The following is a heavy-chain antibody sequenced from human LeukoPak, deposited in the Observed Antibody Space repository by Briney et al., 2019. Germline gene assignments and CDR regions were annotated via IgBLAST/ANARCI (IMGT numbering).Heavy chain of an antibody. D-gene: IGHD6-19*01. CDR2: ISWNSGSI. J-gene: IGHJ4*02. CDR1: GFTFDDYA. V-gene: IGHV3-9*03. CDR3: VKDYSSGWYYFDY. Sequence: GGSLRLSCAASGFTFDDYAMHWVRQAPGKGLEWVSAISWNSGSIGYADSVKGRFTISRDNAKNSLYLQMNSLRAEDMASYYCVKDYSSGWYYFDYWGQGTLVTVSS.